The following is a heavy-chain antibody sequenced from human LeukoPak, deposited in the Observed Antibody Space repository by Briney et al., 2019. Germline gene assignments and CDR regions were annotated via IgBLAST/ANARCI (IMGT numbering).Heavy chain of an antibody. D-gene: IGHD6-19*01. V-gene: IGHV4-39*01. CDR2: IYYSGST. J-gene: IGHJ4*02. Sequence: SETLSLTXTVSGGSISSSSYYWGWIRQPPGKGLEWIGSIYYSGSTYYNPSLKSRVTISVDTSKNQFSLKLSSATAADTAVYYCASFSSGWYYFDYWGQGTLVTVSS. CDR3: ASFSSGWYYFDY. CDR1: GGSISSSSYY.